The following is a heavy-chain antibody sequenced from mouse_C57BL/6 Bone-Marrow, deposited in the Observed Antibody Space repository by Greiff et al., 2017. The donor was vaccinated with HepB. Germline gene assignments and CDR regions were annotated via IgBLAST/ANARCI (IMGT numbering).Heavy chain of an antibody. CDR3: ARAAYGNYEFAY. J-gene: IGHJ3*01. CDR2: ISDGGSYT. CDR1: GFTFSSYA. V-gene: IGHV5-4*01. D-gene: IGHD2-1*01. Sequence: EVQGVESGGGLVKPGGSLKLSCAASGFTFSSYAMSWVRQTPEKRLEWVATISDGGSYTYYPDNVKGRFTISRDNAKNNLYLQMSHLKSEDTAMYYCARAAYGNYEFAYWGQGTLVTVSA.